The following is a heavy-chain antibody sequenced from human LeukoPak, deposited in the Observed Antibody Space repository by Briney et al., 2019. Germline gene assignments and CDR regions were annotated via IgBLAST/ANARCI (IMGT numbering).Heavy chain of an antibody. CDR3: ARRRWGEAPQYYFDY. CDR1: GGSISSSSYY. Sequence: PSETLSLTCTVSGGSISSSSYYWGWIRQPPGKGLEWIGSIYYSGSTYYNPSLKSRVTISVDTSKNQFSLKLSSVTAADTAVYYCARRRWGEAPQYYFDYWGQGTLVTVSS. CDR2: IYYSGST. J-gene: IGHJ4*02. V-gene: IGHV4-39*01. D-gene: IGHD3-16*01.